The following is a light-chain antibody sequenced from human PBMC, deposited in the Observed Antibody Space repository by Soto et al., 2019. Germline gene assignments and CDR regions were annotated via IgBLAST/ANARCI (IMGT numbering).Light chain of an antibody. CDR2: LGS. Sequence: EIVMTQYPLTLPVTPGEPASISCRSSQSLLYNNTYNYLDWYVQKPGQSPQLLIYLGSNRASGVPDRFSGSGSGTDFTLKISRVEAEDVGVYYCRQALQTPRTFGQGTLLEI. V-gene: IGKV2-28*01. J-gene: IGKJ5*01. CDR3: RQALQTPRT. CDR1: QSLLYNNTYNY.